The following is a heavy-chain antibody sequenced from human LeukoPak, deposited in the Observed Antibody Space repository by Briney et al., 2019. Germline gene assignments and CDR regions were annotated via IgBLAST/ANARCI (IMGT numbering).Heavy chain of an antibody. V-gene: IGHV3-30*02. D-gene: IGHD3-10*01. Sequence: PGGSLRLSCAASGFTFSSYDMHWVRQAPGKGLGWVAFIRYDGSNKYYADSVKSRFTISRDNSKNTLYLQMNSLRAEDTAVYYCANDGNYYGSGSYPNRAFDIWGQGTMVTVSS. CDR2: IRYDGSNK. J-gene: IGHJ3*02. CDR1: GFTFSSYD. CDR3: ANDGNYYGSGSYPNRAFDI.